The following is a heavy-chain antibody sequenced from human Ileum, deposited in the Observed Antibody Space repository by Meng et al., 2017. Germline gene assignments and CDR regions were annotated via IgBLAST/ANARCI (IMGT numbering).Heavy chain of an antibody. J-gene: IGHJ4*02. CDR2: INYSGTA. Sequence: HVRGTEAAPGRVRPAGTLPLPCMVSGDSVISVSYYWNWIRQSAGKGLEWIGYINYSGTAYYHASLGSRVSMSIDTSKNQFSLKLTSVTAADTAVYYCTRDQTSNGWGSFDSWGQGTLVTVSS. CDR3: TRDQTSNGWGSFDS. CDR1: GDSVISVSYY. V-gene: IGHV4-61*01. D-gene: IGHD7-27*01.